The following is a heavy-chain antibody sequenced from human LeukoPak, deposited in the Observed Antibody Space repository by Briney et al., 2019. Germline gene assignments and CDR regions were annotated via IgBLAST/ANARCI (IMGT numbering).Heavy chain of an antibody. Sequence: GGSLRLSCAASGFKFDDRGMSWVRQAPGKGLEWVSGLNWSGGKTGYADSVKGRFTISRDNAKNFVVLQMNSPRVEDTAFYYCARSASVAADYYFDNWGQGTLVTVSS. V-gene: IGHV3-20*04. CDR1: GFKFDDRG. CDR2: LNWSGGKT. J-gene: IGHJ4*02. D-gene: IGHD6-19*01. CDR3: ARSASVAADYYFDN.